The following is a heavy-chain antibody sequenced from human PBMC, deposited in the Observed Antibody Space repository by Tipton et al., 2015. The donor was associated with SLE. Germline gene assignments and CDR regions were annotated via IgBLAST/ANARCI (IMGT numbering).Heavy chain of an antibody. J-gene: IGHJ6*02. D-gene: IGHD6-13*01. CDR2: INPNGGST. CDR1: WYTFTSNY. CDR3: ASQSGTLFYSALNL. Sequence: LVQSGAEVKRPGASVRVFFKASWYTFTSNYFHWVRQAPGQGLEWMAIINPNGGSTTYAQKFQGRVTVTSDTSTSTVYMELGSLRSDDTAVYYCASQSGTLFYSALNLWGQGTTVTVSS. V-gene: IGHV1-46*01.